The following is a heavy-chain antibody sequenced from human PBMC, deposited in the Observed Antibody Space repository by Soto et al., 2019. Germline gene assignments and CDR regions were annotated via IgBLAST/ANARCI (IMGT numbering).Heavy chain of an antibody. J-gene: IGHJ6*02. D-gene: IGHD3-10*01. CDR3: AKDRGYYGGYGMDV. V-gene: IGHV3-23*01. CDR2: ISGSGGST. CDR1: GASIRISTY. Sequence: ETLSLTCTVSGASIRISTYQWVWVRQAPGKGLEWVSAISGSGGSTYYADSVKGRFTISRDNSKNTLYLQMNSLRAEDTAVYYCAKDRGYYGGYGMDVWGQGTTVTVSS.